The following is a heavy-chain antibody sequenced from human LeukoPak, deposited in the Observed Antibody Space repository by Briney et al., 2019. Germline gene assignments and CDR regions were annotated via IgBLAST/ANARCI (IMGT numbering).Heavy chain of an antibody. J-gene: IGHJ6*03. D-gene: IGHD2-2*01. CDR3: AVTIDSFGTSCYAGYYYMDA. Sequence: SETLSLTCTVSGGSISSGSYYWRWLRQPAGRGLEWIGRIYTSGSNNYNPSLKSRFTISVDTSKNQFSLKLSSVTAADTAVYRCAVTIDSFGTSCYAGYYYMDAWGKGTTVTVSS. CDR2: IYTSGSN. V-gene: IGHV4-61*02. CDR1: GGSISSGSYY.